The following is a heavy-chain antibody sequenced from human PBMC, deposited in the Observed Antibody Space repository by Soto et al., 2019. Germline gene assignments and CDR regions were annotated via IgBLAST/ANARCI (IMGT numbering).Heavy chain of an antibody. CDR2: IYYSGST. V-gene: IGHV4-31*03. D-gene: IGHD3-3*01. CDR1: GGSISSGGYY. Sequence: QVQLQESGPGLMKPSQTLSLTCTVSGGSISSGGYYWSWIRQHPGKGLEWIGYIYYSGSTYYNPSLKSRVTISVDTSKNQFSLKLSSVTAADTAVYYCARDRGWLLDPGWDYFDYWGQGTLVTVSS. J-gene: IGHJ4*02. CDR3: ARDRGWLLDPGWDYFDY.